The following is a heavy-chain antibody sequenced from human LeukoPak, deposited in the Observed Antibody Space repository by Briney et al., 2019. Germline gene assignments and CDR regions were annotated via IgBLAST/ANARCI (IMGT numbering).Heavy chain of an antibody. Sequence: GGSLRLSCAASGFTFSGSAMHWVRQASGKGLEWVGRIRSKANSYATAYAASVKGRFTISRDNSKNTLYLQMNSLRAEDTAVYYCAKDKLAGIGSWFDPWGQGTLVTVSS. V-gene: IGHV3-73*01. CDR1: GFTFSGSA. CDR3: AKDKLAGIGSWFDP. J-gene: IGHJ5*02. D-gene: IGHD6-13*01. CDR2: IRSKANSYAT.